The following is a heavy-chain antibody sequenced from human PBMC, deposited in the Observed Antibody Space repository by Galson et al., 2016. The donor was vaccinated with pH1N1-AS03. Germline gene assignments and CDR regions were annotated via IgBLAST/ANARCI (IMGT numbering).Heavy chain of an antibody. J-gene: IGHJ3*01. CDR3: VREVSYGSGRRDVFDF. V-gene: IGHV1-8*01. CDR1: GYTFTSYD. Sequence: SVKVSCKASGYTFTSYDINWVRQAAGQGLEWMGWMNPNSGNRGYAQKFQGRVTMTRDTSISTAYMELSSLTFEDTAVYYCVREVSYGSGRRDVFDFWGQGTMVTVSS. CDR2: MNPNSGNR. D-gene: IGHD3-10*01.